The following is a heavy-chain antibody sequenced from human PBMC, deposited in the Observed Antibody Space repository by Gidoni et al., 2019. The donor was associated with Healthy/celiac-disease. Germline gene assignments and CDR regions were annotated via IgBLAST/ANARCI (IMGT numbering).Heavy chain of an antibody. CDR1: GFTFSSYA. CDR2: ISYDGSNK. J-gene: IGHJ3*02. Sequence: QVQLVESGGGVVQPGRSPRLSCPATGFTFSSYAMHWVRQAPGKGLEWVAFISYDGSNKYYADSVKGRFTISRDNSKNTLYLQMNSLRAEDTAVYYCARGMTTVTTLLSDIWGQGTMVTVSS. CDR3: ARGMTTVTTLLSDI. D-gene: IGHD4-17*01. V-gene: IGHV3-30-3*01.